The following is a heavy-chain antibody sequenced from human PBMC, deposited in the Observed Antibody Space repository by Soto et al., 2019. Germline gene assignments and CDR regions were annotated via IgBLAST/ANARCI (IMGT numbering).Heavy chain of an antibody. CDR1: GFTFSSYA. CDR3: ASRGRYCSSTSCYLRPFDY. Sequence: GGSLRLSCAASGFTFSSYAMSWVRQAPGKGLEWVSAISGSSGSTYYADSVKGRFTISRDNAKNTLYLQMKSLRAEDTAVYYCASRGRYCSSTSCYLRPFDYWGQGTLVTVSS. CDR2: ISGSSGST. J-gene: IGHJ4*02. V-gene: IGHV3-23*01. D-gene: IGHD2-2*01.